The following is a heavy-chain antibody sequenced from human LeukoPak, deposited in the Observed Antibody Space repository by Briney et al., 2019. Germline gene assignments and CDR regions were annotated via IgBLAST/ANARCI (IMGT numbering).Heavy chain of an antibody. CDR3: AKVRIAVPVLDY. D-gene: IGHD6-19*01. CDR2: ISGSSGII. Sequence: GGSLRLSCAASGFTFNTYTMNWVRQAPGKGLEWVSYISGSSGIIDYADSVKGRFTISRDNSKNTLYLQMNSLRAEDTAVYYCAKVRIAVPVLDYWGQGTLVTVSS. CDR1: GFTFNTYT. J-gene: IGHJ4*02. V-gene: IGHV3-23*01.